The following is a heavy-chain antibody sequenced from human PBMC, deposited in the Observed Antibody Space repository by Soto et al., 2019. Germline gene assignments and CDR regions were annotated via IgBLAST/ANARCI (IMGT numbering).Heavy chain of an antibody. V-gene: IGHV4-34*01. J-gene: IGHJ4*02. D-gene: IGHD3-3*01. Sequence: QMQLQQWGAGLLKPSETLSLTSAVYGGSFSGYYWSWIRQHPGKGLEWIGEINHSGSTNYNPSLKSRVTISVDTSKNQFSLKLSSVTAADTAVYYCARGLRRITIFRVVTQAATGFDYWGQGTLVTVSS. CDR1: GGSFSGYY. CDR2: INHSGST. CDR3: ARGLRRITIFRVVTQAATGFDY.